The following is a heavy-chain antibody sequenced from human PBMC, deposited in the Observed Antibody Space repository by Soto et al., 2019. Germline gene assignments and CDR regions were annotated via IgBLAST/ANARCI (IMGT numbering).Heavy chain of an antibody. Sequence: KTSETLSLTCTVSGGSISSYYWNWIRQPPGKGLEWIGYVEFSGRTNYNPSLRSRLTISVDTSKNQFSLKLSSVTAADTAVYYCARADCGGDCYSGGFNYWGQGTLVTVSS. D-gene: IGHD2-21*02. CDR2: VEFSGRT. J-gene: IGHJ4*02. V-gene: IGHV4-59*01. CDR1: GGSISSYY. CDR3: ARADCGGDCYSGGFNY.